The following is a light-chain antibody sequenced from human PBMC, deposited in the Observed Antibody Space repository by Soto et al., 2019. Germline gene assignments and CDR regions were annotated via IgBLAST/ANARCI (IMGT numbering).Light chain of an antibody. Sequence: QSALTQPASVSGSPGQSITIACTGNSSDIGGYNFVSWYQQHPGKAPKLLIYDVGNRPSGVSNRFSGSKSGNTASLTISGLQAEDEAHYYCNSYRTVSTYVFGTGTKLTVL. CDR1: SSDIGGYNF. V-gene: IGLV2-14*01. J-gene: IGLJ1*01. CDR3: NSYRTVSTYV. CDR2: DVG.